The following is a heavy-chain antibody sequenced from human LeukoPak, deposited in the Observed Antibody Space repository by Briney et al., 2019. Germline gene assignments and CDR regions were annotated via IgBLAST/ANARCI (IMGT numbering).Heavy chain of an antibody. D-gene: IGHD3-22*01. CDR1: GDSISSGGYY. J-gene: IGHJ4*02. CDR3: ARSYDSSGYFFDY. CDR2: IYYSGST. V-gene: IGHV4-31*03. Sequence: SQPLSLICTVSGDSISSGGYYWTWIPQHPAKVLEWLGYIYYSGSTYYNPSLKSRVSISVDTSKNQFSLNLSSVTAADTAVYYCARSYDSSGYFFDYWGQGTLVTVSS.